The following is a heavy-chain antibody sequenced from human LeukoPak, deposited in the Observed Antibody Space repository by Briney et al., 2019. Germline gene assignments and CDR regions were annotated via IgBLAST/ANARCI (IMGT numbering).Heavy chain of an antibody. D-gene: IGHD3-10*01. V-gene: IGHV3-23*01. Sequence: GGSLRLSCAASGFTFSSYAMSWVRQAPGKGLEWVSAISGSGGSTYYADSVKGRFTISRDNSKNTLYLQMNSLRAEDTAVYYCAKATYYYGSGSPLWDYWGQGTLVTVSS. CDR2: ISGSGGST. J-gene: IGHJ4*02. CDR1: GFTFSSYA. CDR3: AKATYYYGSGSPLWDY.